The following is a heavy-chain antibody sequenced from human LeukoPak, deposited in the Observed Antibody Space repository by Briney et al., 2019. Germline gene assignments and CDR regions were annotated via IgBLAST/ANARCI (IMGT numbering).Heavy chain of an antibody. Sequence: GASVKVSCKPPGYTFTGYYLHWVRQAPGQGLEWMGRINPSTGGTNYAQNFQGRVTMTRDASISTAYMELSRLTSDDTAVYYCARDNDLRPIVGATTFPNEFDYWGQGTLVTVSS. V-gene: IGHV1-2*06. CDR1: GYTFTGYY. CDR3: ARDNDLRPIVGATTFPNEFDY. J-gene: IGHJ4*02. D-gene: IGHD1-26*01. CDR2: INPSTGGT.